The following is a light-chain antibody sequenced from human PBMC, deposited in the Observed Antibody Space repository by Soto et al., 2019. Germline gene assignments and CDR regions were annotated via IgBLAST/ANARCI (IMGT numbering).Light chain of an antibody. CDR3: GTWDSSLRTVV. Sequence: QSVLTQPRSVSAAPGQKVSISCSGGTSNMAKNFVSWYQQFPGAAPKLLMYEDNKRPSGIPDRFSGSKSGTSATLGITGLQTGDEADYYCGTWDSSLRTVVIGGGTKLTVL. CDR1: TSNMAKNF. V-gene: IGLV1-51*02. CDR2: EDN. J-gene: IGLJ2*01.